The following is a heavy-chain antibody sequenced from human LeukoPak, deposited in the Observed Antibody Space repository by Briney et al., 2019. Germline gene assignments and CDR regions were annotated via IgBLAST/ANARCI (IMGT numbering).Heavy chain of an antibody. CDR2: ISSSGRTI. V-gene: IGHV3-48*03. CDR3: AELGITMIGGV. J-gene: IGHJ6*04. D-gene: IGHD3-10*02. Sequence: GGSLRLSCAASGFTFSSYEMNWVRPAPGRGREWVSYISSSGRTIYYADSVKGRFTISRDNAKNSLYLQMNSLRAEDTAVYYCAELGITMIGGVWGKGTTVTISS. CDR1: GFTFSSYE.